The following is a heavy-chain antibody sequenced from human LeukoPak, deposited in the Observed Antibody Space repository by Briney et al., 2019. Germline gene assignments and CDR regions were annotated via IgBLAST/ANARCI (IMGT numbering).Heavy chain of an antibody. CDR2: ISGSGVTT. V-gene: IGHV3-23*01. Sequence: SGGSLRLSCAASGFTVSSNYMSWVRQAPGKGLEWVSSISGSGVTTCYADSVKGRFTISRDNSKNTLYLQMNSLRGEDTAVYYCAKQWWLIPVPVDYWGQGTLVTVSS. D-gene: IGHD2-8*01. CDR1: GFTVSSNY. CDR3: AKQWWLIPVPVDY. J-gene: IGHJ4*02.